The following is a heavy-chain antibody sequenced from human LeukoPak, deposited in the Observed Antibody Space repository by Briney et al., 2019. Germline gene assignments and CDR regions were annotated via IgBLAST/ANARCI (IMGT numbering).Heavy chain of an antibody. CDR3: ARSAVTRAGVFDY. V-gene: IGHV4-4*07. Sequence: SETLSLTYTVSGVSFSSYYWTWIRQPAGKGLEWLGRIYPGVRTYYSPSLESRLTMSADTSKNQFSLNLRSMTAADTAVYFCARSAVTRAGVFDYWGRGILVTVSS. CDR1: GVSFSSYY. CDR2: IYPGVRT. D-gene: IGHD4-17*01. J-gene: IGHJ4*02.